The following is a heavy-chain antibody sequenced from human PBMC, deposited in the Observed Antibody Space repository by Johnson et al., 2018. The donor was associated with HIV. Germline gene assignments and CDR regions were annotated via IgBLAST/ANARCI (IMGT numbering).Heavy chain of an antibody. D-gene: IGHD1-26*01. V-gene: IGHV3-7*05. CDR2: IKQDGSEK. J-gene: IGHJ3*02. Sequence: EQLVESGGGLVQPGGSLRLSCGASGMTVSSYYMSWVRQAPGKGLEWVANIKQDGSEKYYVDSVKGRFTISRDNAKNSLYLQMNSLRAEDTAVYYCARDRDSIVGVPYAFDIWGQGTMVTVSS. CDR3: ARDRDSIVGVPYAFDI. CDR1: GMTVSSYY.